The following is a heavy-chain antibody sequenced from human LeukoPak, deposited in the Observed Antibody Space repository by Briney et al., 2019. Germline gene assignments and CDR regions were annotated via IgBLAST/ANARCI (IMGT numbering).Heavy chain of an antibody. D-gene: IGHD6-19*01. J-gene: IGHJ4*02. CDR3: ARDAVWLVQGHYFDY. V-gene: IGHV1-18*01. Sequence: ASVKVSCKASGYTFTSYGISWVRQAPGQGLEWMGWISAYNGNTNYAQKLQGRVTMTTDTSTSTAYMELRSLRSDDTAVYYCARDAVWLVQGHYFDYWGQGTLVTVSS. CDR2: ISAYNGNT. CDR1: GYTFTSYG.